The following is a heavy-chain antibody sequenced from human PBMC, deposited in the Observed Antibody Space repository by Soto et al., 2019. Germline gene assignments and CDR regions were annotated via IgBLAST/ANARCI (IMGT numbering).Heavy chain of an antibody. Sequence: QVQLQESGPGLVKPSETLSLTCTVSGGSISNHYWSWIRQPPGKGLEWIGYIYYNGNTNYNPSLKSRVTMSVDTSKNQISLKLSSVTGVDTAVYYCARANWYSEYWGQGTLVTVSS. V-gene: IGHV4-59*11. CDR3: ARANWYSEY. D-gene: IGHD7-27*01. CDR1: GGSISNHY. CDR2: IYYNGNT. J-gene: IGHJ4*02.